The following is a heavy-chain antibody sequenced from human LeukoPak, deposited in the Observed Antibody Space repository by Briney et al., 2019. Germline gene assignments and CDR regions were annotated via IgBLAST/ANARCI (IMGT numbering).Heavy chain of an antibody. Sequence: ASVKVSCKASGYTFTSYYMHWVRQAPGQGLEWMGIINPSGGSTSYAQKFQGRVTMTRDMSTSTVYMELSSLRSEDTAVYYCARAGDLGFTVTTDAVYFDYWGQGTLVTVSS. CDR2: INPSGGST. CDR3: ARAGDLGFTVTTDAVYFDY. J-gene: IGHJ4*02. CDR1: GYTFTSYY. D-gene: IGHD4-17*01. V-gene: IGHV1-46*01.